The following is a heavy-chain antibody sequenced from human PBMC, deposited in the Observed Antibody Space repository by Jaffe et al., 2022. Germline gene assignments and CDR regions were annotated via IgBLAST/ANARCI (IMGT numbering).Heavy chain of an antibody. V-gene: IGHV4-38-2*01. CDR3: ARHDTAMAHAAYYFDY. CDR1: GYSISSGYY. Sequence: QVQLQESGPGLVKPSETLSLTCAVSGYSISSGYYWGWIRQPPGKGLEWIGSIYHSGSTYYNPSLKSRVTISVDTSKNQFSLKLSSVTAADTAVYYCARHDTAMAHAAYYFDYWGQGTLVTVSS. CDR2: IYHSGST. J-gene: IGHJ4*02. D-gene: IGHD5-18*01.